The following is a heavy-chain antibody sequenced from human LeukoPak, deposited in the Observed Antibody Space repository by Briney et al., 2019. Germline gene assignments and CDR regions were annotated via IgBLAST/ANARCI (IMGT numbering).Heavy chain of an antibody. CDR3: ARGLKGVI. Sequence: SETLSLTCAVYGGSFSGYYWSWGRQPPGKGLEWIGEINHSGSTNYNPSLESRLTISVDTSTNKFSLKLRSVSASDTAVYYCARGLKGVIWGQGTLVTVSS. CDR1: GGSFSGYY. V-gene: IGHV4-34*01. J-gene: IGHJ4*02. D-gene: IGHD3-16*01. CDR2: INHSGST.